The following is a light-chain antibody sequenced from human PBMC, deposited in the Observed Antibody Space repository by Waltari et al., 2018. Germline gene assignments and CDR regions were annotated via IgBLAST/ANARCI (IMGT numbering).Light chain of an antibody. CDR1: RSVSSGD. J-gene: IGKJ2*01. CDR2: GAA. Sequence: ASRSVSSGDLAGYQQKPGRAPRVLIYGAASRATGIPDRCSGSGSGTDFTLTISRLEPEDFAVYYCQQYGSSPETFGQGTKVEIK. CDR3: QQYGSSPET. V-gene: IGKV3-20*01.